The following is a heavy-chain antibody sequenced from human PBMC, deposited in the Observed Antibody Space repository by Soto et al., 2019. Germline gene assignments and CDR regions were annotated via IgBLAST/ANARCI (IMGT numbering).Heavy chain of an antibody. CDR2: INHSGST. V-gene: IGHV4-34*01. J-gene: IGHJ4*02. D-gene: IGHD1-7*01. CDR1: GGSFSGSY. Sequence: PSETLSLTCAVYGGSFSGSYWSWIRQPPGKGLEWIGEINHSGSTNYNPSLKSRVTISVDTSKNQFSLNLNFVTAADTAVYYCATMGTPATRIYYFDNWGQGTLVTVCS. CDR3: ATMGTPATRIYYFDN.